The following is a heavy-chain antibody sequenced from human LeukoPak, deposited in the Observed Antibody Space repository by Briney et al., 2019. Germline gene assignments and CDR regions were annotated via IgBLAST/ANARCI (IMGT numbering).Heavy chain of an antibody. CDR3: AKDSGSYYLDY. D-gene: IGHD1-26*01. Sequence: GGSLRLSCTASGFTFGDYAMSWVRQAPGKGLEWVAVISYDGSNKYYADSVKGRFTISRDNSKNTLYLQMNSLRAEDTAVYYCAKDSGSYYLDYWGQGTLVTVSS. CDR1: GFTFGDYA. J-gene: IGHJ4*02. V-gene: IGHV3-30*04. CDR2: ISYDGSNK.